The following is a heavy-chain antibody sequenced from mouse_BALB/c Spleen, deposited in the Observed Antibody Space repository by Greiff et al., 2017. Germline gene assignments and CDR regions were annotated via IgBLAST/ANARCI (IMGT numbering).Heavy chain of an antibody. CDR2: INPSSGYT. Sequence: QVQLKESGAELARPGASVKMSCKASGYTFTSYTMHWVKQRPGQGLEWIGYINPSSGYTNYNQKFKDKATLTADKSSSTAYMQLSSLTSEDSAVYYCARLDYDYGFAYWGQGTLVTVSA. V-gene: IGHV1-4*01. D-gene: IGHD2-4*01. J-gene: IGHJ3*01. CDR1: GYTFTSYT. CDR3: ARLDYDYGFAY.